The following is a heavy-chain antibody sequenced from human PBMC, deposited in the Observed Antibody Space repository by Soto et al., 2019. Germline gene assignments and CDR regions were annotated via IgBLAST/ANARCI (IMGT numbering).Heavy chain of an antibody. V-gene: IGHV3-7*01. CDR3: ARGWAHGNFDH. J-gene: IGHJ4*02. Sequence: EVQLVESGGGLVQPGGSLRLSCAASGFTFSSYWMSWVRQAPGKGLEWVAKIKEDGSEKHYVDSVKGRFTISRDNAKNSLYLKMNARRAGDTAVYYCARGWAHGNFDHWGQGTLVPVSS. D-gene: IGHD1-26*01. CDR1: GFTFSSYW. CDR2: IKEDGSEK.